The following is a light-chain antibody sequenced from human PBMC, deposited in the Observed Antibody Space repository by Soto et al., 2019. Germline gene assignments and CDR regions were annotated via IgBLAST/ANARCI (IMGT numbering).Light chain of an antibody. Sequence: DIQMTQSPSTLSASVGDRVTITCRASQTMSSWLAWYQQKPGKAPKLLIYKASTLKSGVPSRFSGSGSGTEFTLTISSLHPDDFATYYCQHYNSYSETFGQGTKVDI. J-gene: IGKJ1*01. CDR2: KAS. CDR3: QHYNSYSET. V-gene: IGKV1-5*03. CDR1: QTMSSW.